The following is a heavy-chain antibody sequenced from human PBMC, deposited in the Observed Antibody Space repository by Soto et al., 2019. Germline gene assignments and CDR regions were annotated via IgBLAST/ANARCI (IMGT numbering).Heavy chain of an antibody. CDR2: INPNNGGT. J-gene: IGHJ3*02. Sequence: GASVKVSCKASGYTFTGYYIHWVRQTPGQGLEWMGWINPNNGGTNYAQRFQDWVTMTSDTSISTTYMEVRRLRSDDTAVYYCARDVGGQWVIFGAFDIWGQGTKVTVSS. D-gene: IGHD3-3*01. CDR1: GYTFTGYY. CDR3: ARDVGGQWVIFGAFDI. V-gene: IGHV1-2*04.